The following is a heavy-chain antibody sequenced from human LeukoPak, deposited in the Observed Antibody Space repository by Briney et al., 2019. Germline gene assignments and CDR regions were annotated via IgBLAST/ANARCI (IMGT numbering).Heavy chain of an antibody. CDR1: GYIFSDYY. V-gene: IGHV1-2*02. CDR3: ARDLGSTVIVGGDAFDL. Sequence: ASVKVSCKASGYIFSDYYLHWVRQAPGQGLEWMGWMNPNSGGTNYAQKFQGRITMTGDTSTAYLELSRLRSDDTAVYYWARDLGSTVIVGGDAFDLWGQGTMVTVSS. CDR2: MNPNSGGT. J-gene: IGHJ3*01. D-gene: IGHD2/OR15-2a*01.